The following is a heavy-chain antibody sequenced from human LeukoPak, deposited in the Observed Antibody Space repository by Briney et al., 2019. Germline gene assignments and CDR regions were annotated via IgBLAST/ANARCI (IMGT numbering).Heavy chain of an antibody. D-gene: IGHD4-17*01. V-gene: IGHV1-46*01. J-gene: IGHJ4*02. CDR1: GYTFTSYY. Sequence: ASVKVSCKASGYTFTSYYMHWVRQAPGQGLEWMGIINPSGGSTSYAQKFQGRVTMTRDTSTSTVYMELSSLRSEDTAVYYCARDLLGFNYGDYGGGFDYWGQGTLVTVSS. CDR3: ARDLLGFNYGDYGGGFDY. CDR2: INPSGGST.